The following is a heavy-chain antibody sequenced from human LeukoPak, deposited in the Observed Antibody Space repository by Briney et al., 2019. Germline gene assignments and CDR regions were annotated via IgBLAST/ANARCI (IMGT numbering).Heavy chain of an antibody. J-gene: IGHJ3*02. Sequence: SETLSLTCTVCGGSISSYYWSWIRQPPGKGLEWIGYIYYSGSTNYHPSLKSRVTISVDTSKNQFSLKLSSVTAADTAVYYCTSAEQPRPGAFDIWGQGTMVTVSP. CDR3: TSAEQPRPGAFDI. CDR2: IYYSGST. CDR1: GGSISSYY. V-gene: IGHV4-59*01. D-gene: IGHD6-13*01.